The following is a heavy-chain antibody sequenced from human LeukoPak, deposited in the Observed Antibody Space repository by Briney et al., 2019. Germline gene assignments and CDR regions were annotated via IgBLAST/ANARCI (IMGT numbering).Heavy chain of an antibody. V-gene: IGHV3-23*01. CDR3: AKDLEMRYCSSTSCYRGIDP. J-gene: IGHJ5*02. Sequence: GGSLRLSCAASGFTFSSYAMSWVRQAPGKGLEWVSAISGSGGSTYYADSVKGRFTISRDNSKNTLYLQMNSLRAEDTAVYYCAKDLEMRYCSSTSCYRGIDPWGQGTLVTVSS. CDR1: GFTFSSYA. D-gene: IGHD2-2*01. CDR2: ISGSGGST.